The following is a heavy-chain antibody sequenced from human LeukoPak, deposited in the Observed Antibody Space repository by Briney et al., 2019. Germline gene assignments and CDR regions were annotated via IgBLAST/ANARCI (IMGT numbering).Heavy chain of an antibody. CDR1: GFTASSNY. Sequence: PGGSLRLSCAASGFTASSNYMSWVRQAPGKGLEWVSLIYSGGSTYYADSVKGRFTISRDNSKNTLYLQMNSLRAEDTAVYYCARVPYGSGTYWAFDIWGQGTMVTVSS. CDR2: IYSGGST. J-gene: IGHJ3*02. D-gene: IGHD3-10*01. CDR3: ARVPYGSGTYWAFDI. V-gene: IGHV3-66*01.